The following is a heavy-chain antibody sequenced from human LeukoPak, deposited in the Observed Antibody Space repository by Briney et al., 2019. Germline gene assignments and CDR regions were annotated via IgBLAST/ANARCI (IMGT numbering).Heavy chain of an antibody. Sequence: GGSLRLSCAASGFTFSSYEMNWVRQAPGKGLEWVSYISSSGSTIYYADSVKGRFTISRDNAKNSLYLQMNSLRADDTAVYYCARGKPSYCYDSSAYFYNGAFDIWGQGTMVTVSS. CDR3: ARGKPSYCYDSSAYFYNGAFDI. CDR2: ISSSGSTI. J-gene: IGHJ3*02. V-gene: IGHV3-48*03. CDR1: GFTFSSYE. D-gene: IGHD3-22*01.